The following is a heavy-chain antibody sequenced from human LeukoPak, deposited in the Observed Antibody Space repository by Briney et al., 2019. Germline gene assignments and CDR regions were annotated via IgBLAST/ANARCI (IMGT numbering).Heavy chain of an antibody. CDR2: ISSSSSYI. V-gene: IGHV3-21*01. J-gene: IGHJ4*02. D-gene: IGHD6-13*01. CDR1: GFTFSSYS. CDR3: ARDPPPSIYSSSWYGFDY. Sequence: GGSLRLSCAASGFTFSSYSMNWVRQAPGKGLEWVSSISSSSSYIYYADSVKGRFTISRDNAKNSLYLQMNSLRAEDTAVYYCARDPPPSIYSSSWYGFDYWGQGTLVTVSS.